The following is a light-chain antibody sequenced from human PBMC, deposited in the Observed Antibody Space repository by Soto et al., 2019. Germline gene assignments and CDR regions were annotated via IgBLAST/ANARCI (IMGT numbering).Light chain of an antibody. Sequence: EIVLTQSPGTLSLSPGERATLSCRASQSVSSSYLAWYQRKPGQAPRLLIYDASSRATGIPDRFSGSGSGTDFPLTISRLEPEDFAVYYCQQYGSSLLTFGGGTKVEIK. CDR2: DAS. V-gene: IGKV3-20*01. CDR3: QQYGSSLLT. CDR1: QSVSSSY. J-gene: IGKJ4*01.